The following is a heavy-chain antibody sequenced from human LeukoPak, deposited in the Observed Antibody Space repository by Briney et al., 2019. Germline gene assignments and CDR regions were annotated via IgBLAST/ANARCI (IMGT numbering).Heavy chain of an antibody. CDR3: AGSVQDYYDSSGYFMYYFDY. D-gene: IGHD3-22*01. V-gene: IGHV4-30-4*08. Sequence: SETLSLTCTVSGGSISRGDYYWSWSRQPPGKGLEWIGYIYCSGSTYYNPSLKSRVTISVDTSKNQFSLKLSSVTAADTAVYYCAGSVQDYYDSSGYFMYYFDYWGQGTLVTVSS. J-gene: IGHJ4*02. CDR2: IYCSGST. CDR1: GGSISRGDYY.